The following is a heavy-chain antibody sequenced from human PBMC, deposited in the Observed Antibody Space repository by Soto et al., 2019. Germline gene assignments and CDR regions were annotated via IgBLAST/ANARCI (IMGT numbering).Heavy chain of an antibody. V-gene: IGHV3-43*01. J-gene: IGHJ4*02. Sequence: GGSLRLSCAASGFTFDDYTMHWVRQAPGKGLEWVSLISWDGGSTYYADSVKGRFTISRDNSKNSLYLQMNSLRTEDTALYYCATGGSGWFNYFDYWGQGTLVTVSS. CDR3: ATGGSGWFNYFDY. CDR1: GFTFDDYT. CDR2: ISWDGGST. D-gene: IGHD6-19*01.